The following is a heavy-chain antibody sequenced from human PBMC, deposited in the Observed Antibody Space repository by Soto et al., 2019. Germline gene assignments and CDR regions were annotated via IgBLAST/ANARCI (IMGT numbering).Heavy chain of an antibody. V-gene: IGHV4-59*08. CDR2: IYYSGST. D-gene: IGHD6-19*01. J-gene: IGHJ6*03. Sequence: SETLSLTCAVSGGCISSYYWSWIRPPPGKGLEWIGYIYYSGSTNYNPSLKSRVTISVDTSKNQFSLKLSSVTAADTAVYYCARLTASKAGTVYYYYMDVWGKGTTVTVSS. CDR3: ARLTASKAGTVYYYYMDV. CDR1: GGCISSYY.